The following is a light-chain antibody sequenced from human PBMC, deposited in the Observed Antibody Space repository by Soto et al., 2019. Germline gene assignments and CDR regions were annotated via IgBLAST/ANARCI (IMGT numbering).Light chain of an antibody. CDR3: QQTFSAPQT. CDR2: GSF. Sequence: GDTVTITCRASQSVAGYLNWYHQRPGQAPKLLIYGSFTLQGGVPSRFSGTGYGTDFTLTISSLQPEDVATYYCQQTFSAPQTFGHGTKVDNK. V-gene: IGKV1-39*01. J-gene: IGKJ1*01. CDR1: QSVAGY.